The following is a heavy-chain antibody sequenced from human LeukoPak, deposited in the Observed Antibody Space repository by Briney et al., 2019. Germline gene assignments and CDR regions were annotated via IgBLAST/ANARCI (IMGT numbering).Heavy chain of an antibody. CDR3: AKSARGDSSGYCHY. V-gene: IGHV3-23*01. CDR2: ISGGGGST. Sequence: PGGSLRLSCAASGFTFSNYARSWVRQAPGKGLEWVSIISGGGGSTYYAYSVKGRFTISSDNSKNTLHLQMKSLRAEDTAVYYCAKSARGDSSGYCHYWGQGALVNVSS. CDR1: GFTFSNYA. J-gene: IGHJ4*02. D-gene: IGHD3-22*01.